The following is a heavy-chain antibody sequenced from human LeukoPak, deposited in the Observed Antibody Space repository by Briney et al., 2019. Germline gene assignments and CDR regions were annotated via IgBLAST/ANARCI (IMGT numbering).Heavy chain of an antibody. CDR3: AKDQDVAAAGTWGSIDY. D-gene: IGHD6-13*01. CDR1: GFTFSNYG. Sequence: SGGSLRLSCAASGFTFSNYGIHWVRQAPGKGLGWVAVISYDATNEYYTDSVKGRFTISRDNSRNTLYLQMNSLRAEDTAVYYCAKDQDVAAAGTWGSIDYWGQGTLVTVSS. J-gene: IGHJ4*02. V-gene: IGHV3-30*18. CDR2: ISYDATNE.